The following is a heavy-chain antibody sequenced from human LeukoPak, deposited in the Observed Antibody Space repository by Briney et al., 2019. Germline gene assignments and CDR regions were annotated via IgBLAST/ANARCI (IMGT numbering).Heavy chain of an antibody. Sequence: SETLSLTCTVSGGSISSYYWSWIRQPPGKGLEWIGYIYYSGSTNYNPSLKSRVTISVDTSKNQFSLKLSSVTAADTAVYYCARHGDYYYYMDVWGKGTTVTISS. CDR2: IYYSGST. V-gene: IGHV4-59*08. CDR1: GGSISSYY. J-gene: IGHJ6*03. D-gene: IGHD3-16*01. CDR3: ARHGDYYYYMDV.